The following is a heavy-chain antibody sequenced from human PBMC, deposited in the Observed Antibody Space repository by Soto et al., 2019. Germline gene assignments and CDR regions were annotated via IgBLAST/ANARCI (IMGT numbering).Heavy chain of an antibody. CDR3: ATGLFCSSTSCYLYYFDY. Sequence: ASVKVSCKVSGYTVPELSMHWVRQAPGKGLEWMGGFDPEDGETIYAQKFQGRVTMTEDTSTDTAYMELSSLRSEDTAVYYCATGLFCSSTSCYLYYFDYWGQGTLVTVSS. V-gene: IGHV1-24*01. CDR1: GYTVPELS. J-gene: IGHJ4*02. D-gene: IGHD2-2*01. CDR2: FDPEDGET.